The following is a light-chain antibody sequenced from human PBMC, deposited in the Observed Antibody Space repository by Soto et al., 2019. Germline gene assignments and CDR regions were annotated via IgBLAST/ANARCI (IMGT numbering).Light chain of an antibody. CDR1: QSVSSSY. CDR3: PQYGSSILT. Sequence: EIVLTQSPGTLSLSPGERATLSCRASQSVSSSYLAWYQQKPGQAPRLLIYGASSRATGIPDRFNGSRSGTDFTLTISRLEVDDFVVSYCPQYGSSILTFGQGTKV. CDR2: GAS. V-gene: IGKV3-20*01. J-gene: IGKJ1*01.